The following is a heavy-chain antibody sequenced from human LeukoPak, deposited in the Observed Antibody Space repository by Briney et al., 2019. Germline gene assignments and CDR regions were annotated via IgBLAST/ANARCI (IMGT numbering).Heavy chain of an antibody. CDR2: IYASGNT. CDR1: GASISSYY. J-gene: IGHJ4*02. CDR3: ASGSIAAAH. V-gene: IGHV4-4*08. D-gene: IGHD6-13*01. Sequence: SETLSLTCTVSGASISSYYWSWIRQPPGQGLEWIGYIYASGNTNSNPSLKSRVTMSVDTSNDQFSLMLTSVTAADTAVYYCASGSIAAAHWGQGALVTVSS.